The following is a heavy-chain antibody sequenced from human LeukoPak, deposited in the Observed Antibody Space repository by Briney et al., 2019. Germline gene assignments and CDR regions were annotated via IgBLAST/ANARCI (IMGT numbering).Heavy chain of an antibody. CDR2: IKSKTDGGTT. J-gene: IGHJ6*03. CDR3: TTPKSYYYYYMDV. CDR1: GFTVSNAW. V-gene: IGHV3-15*01. Sequence: GGSLRLSCAASGFTVSNAWMSWVRQAPGKGLEWVGRIKSKTDGGTTDYAATVKGRFTISRDDSKNTLYLQMNSLKTEDTAVYYCTTPKSYYYYYMDVWGKGTTVTVSS.